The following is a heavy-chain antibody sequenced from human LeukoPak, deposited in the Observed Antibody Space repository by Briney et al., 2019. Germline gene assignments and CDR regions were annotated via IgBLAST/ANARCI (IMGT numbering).Heavy chain of an antibody. J-gene: IGHJ5*02. V-gene: IGHV7-4-1*02. CDR3: ARTTVTSYNWFDP. CDR1: GYTFTGYY. CDR2: INTNTGNP. D-gene: IGHD4-11*01. Sequence: ASVKVSCKASGYTFTGYYVHWVRQAPGQGLEWMGWINTNTGNPTYAQGFTGRFVFSLDTSVSTAYLQISSLKAEDTAVYYCARTTVTSYNWFDPWGQGTLVTVSS.